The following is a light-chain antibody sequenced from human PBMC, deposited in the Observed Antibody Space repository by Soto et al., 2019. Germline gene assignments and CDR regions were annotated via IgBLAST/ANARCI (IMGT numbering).Light chain of an antibody. J-gene: IGLJ2*01. CDR2: ANT. Sequence: QSVLTQPPSVSGAPGQRVTISCTGSSSYIGAGYDVHWYQQLPGTAPKLLIYANTNRPSGVPDRFSGSRSGTSASLAITERQAEDEADYYCQSYDDSLGGHVIFGGGTKLTVL. CDR3: QSYDDSLGGHVI. CDR1: SSYIGAGYD. V-gene: IGLV1-40*01.